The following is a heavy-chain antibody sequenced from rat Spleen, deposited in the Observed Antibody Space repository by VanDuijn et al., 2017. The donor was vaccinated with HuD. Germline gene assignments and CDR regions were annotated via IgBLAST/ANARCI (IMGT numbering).Heavy chain of an antibody. V-gene: IGHV6-6*01. J-gene: IGHJ2*01. CDR3: GREAAAIDY. D-gene: IGHD1-2*01. CDR2: ITAKSNNYAT. Sequence: EVQVLESGGGLVQPGNSLKLSCATSGFTFSTAWMYWYRQFPEKRLDWLARITAKSNNYATDYTESVKGRFTISSNDSKSSIYLQRNNLKEEDTAIYYCGREAAAIDYWGQGVMVTVSS. CDR1: GFTFSTAW.